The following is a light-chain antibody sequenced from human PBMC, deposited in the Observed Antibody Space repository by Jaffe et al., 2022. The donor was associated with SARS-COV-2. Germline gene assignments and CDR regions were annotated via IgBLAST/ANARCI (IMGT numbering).Light chain of an antibody. CDR2: DAS. Sequence: EIVLTQSPATLSLSPGERATLSCRASQSVSSHLGWYQQKPGQAPRLLIYDASNRATGIPARFSGSGSGTDFTLTISSLEPEDFAVYYCQQRRNEPLTFGGGTKVEIE. V-gene: IGKV3-11*01. J-gene: IGKJ4*01. CDR1: QSVSSH. CDR3: QQRRNEPLT.